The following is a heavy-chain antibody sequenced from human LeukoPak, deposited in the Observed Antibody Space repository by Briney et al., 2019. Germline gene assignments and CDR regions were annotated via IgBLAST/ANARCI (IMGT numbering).Heavy chain of an antibody. D-gene: IGHD3-10*01. CDR1: GGSFSGYY. V-gene: IGHV4-34*01. J-gene: IGHJ4*02. CDR2: INHSGST. CDR3: ARAPMDYGSGSYEFGY. Sequence: SETLSLTCAVYGGSFSGYYWSWIRQPPGKGLEWIGEINHSGSTNYNPSLKSRVTISVDTSKNQFSLKLSSVTAADTAVYYCARAPMDYGSGSYEFGYWGQGTLVTVSS.